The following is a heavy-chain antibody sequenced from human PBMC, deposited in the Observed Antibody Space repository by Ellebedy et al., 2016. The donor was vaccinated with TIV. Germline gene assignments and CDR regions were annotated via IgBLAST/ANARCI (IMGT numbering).Heavy chain of an antibody. D-gene: IGHD3-10*01. Sequence: GESLKISCAASGFTFHSYGMHWVRQAPGKGLEWVTFIRYDGSDKYYADFVKGRFTVSRDNSKNTLTLQMNSLRLEDTAVYYCAKVLFAFGEFESPFDPWGQGTLVIVSS. V-gene: IGHV3-30*02. J-gene: IGHJ5*02. CDR1: GFTFHSYG. CDR2: IRYDGSDK. CDR3: AKVLFAFGEFESPFDP.